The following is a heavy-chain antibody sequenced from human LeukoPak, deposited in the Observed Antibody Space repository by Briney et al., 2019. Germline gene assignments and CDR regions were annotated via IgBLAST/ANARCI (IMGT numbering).Heavy chain of an antibody. J-gene: IGHJ4*02. V-gene: IGHV4-34*01. CDR1: GGSFSGYY. CDR2: INHSGST. Sequence: SETLSLTCAVYGGSFSGYYWSWIRQPPGKGLEWIGEINHSGSTNYNPSLKSRVTISVDTSKNQFSLKLSSVTAADTAVYYCARQMWDYYGSGSYIDYWGQGTLVTVSS. D-gene: IGHD3-10*01. CDR3: ARQMWDYYGSGSYIDY.